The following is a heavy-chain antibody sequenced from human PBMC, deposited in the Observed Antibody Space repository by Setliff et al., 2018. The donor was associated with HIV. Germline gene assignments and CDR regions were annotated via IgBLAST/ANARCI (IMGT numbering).Heavy chain of an antibody. CDR3: ARGEGLAYCGGDCSADAFDI. V-gene: IGHV3-21*01. D-gene: IGHD2-21*02. Sequence: GESLKISCAASGFTFSSYSMNWVRQAPGKGQEWVSSISSSSSYIYYADSVKGRFTISRDNAKNSLYLQMNSLRAEDTAVYYCARGEGLAYCGGDCSADAFDIWGQGTMVTVSS. J-gene: IGHJ3*02. CDR1: GFTFSSYS. CDR2: ISSSSSYI.